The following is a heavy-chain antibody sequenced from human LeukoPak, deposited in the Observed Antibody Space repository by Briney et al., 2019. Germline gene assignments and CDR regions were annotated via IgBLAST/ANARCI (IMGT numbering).Heavy chain of an antibody. CDR1: GFTVSSNY. J-gene: IGHJ3*02. D-gene: IGHD3-22*01. CDR3: AREIRYYYDSSGPKRPGTDAFDI. Sequence: GGSLRLSCAASGFTVSSNYMNWVRQAPGKGLEWISVIYSGGSTYYADSVKGRFPISRDNAKNTLYLQMNSLRAEDTAVYYCAREIRYYYDSSGPKRPGTDAFDIWGQGTMVTVSS. V-gene: IGHV3-53*01. CDR2: IYSGGST.